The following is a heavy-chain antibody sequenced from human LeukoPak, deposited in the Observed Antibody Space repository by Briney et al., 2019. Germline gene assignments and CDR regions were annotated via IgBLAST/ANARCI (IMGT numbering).Heavy chain of an antibody. CDR2: INPNSGGT. D-gene: IGHD2-15*01. Sequence: GPSVKVSCKASGYTFIHYYIHWVRQAPGQRLEWMGWINPNSGGTNYAQKFQGRVTMTRDTSISTAYMELSRLRSDDTAVYYCARVLPGYCSGGSCSNSPFDYWGQGTLVTVSS. J-gene: IGHJ4*02. V-gene: IGHV1-2*02. CDR3: ARVLPGYCSGGSCSNSPFDY. CDR1: GYTFIHYY.